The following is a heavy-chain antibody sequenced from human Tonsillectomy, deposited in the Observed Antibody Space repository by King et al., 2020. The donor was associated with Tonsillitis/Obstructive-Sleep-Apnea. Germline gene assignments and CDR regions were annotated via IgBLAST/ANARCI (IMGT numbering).Heavy chain of an antibody. V-gene: IGHV3-30*04. Sequence: VQLVESGGGVVQPGRSLRLSCAASGFSFNSYAMHWVRQAPGKGLEWVAVISYDGSNKYYADSVKGRFTISRDNSKNTLHLQMNSLRAEDTAVYYCARGSITYDSWSGQDYWGQGTLVTVSS. J-gene: IGHJ4*02. CDR2: ISYDGSNK. D-gene: IGHD3-3*01. CDR1: GFSFNSYA. CDR3: ARGSITYDSWSGQDY.